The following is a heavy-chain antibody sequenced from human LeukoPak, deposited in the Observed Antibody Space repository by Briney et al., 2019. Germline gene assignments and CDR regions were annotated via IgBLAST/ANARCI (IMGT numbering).Heavy chain of an antibody. V-gene: IGHV3-9*01. D-gene: IGHD6-19*01. J-gene: IGHJ4*02. Sequence: PGGSLRLSCAASGFTFDGYAMHWVRQVPGKGLEWVSGISWNSGSIGYADSVKGRFTISRDNAKNSLYLHMNSLSAEDTALYYCAKGKRITVAGLFDCWGQGTLVTVSS. CDR1: GFTFDGYA. CDR3: AKGKRITVAGLFDC. CDR2: ISWNSGSI.